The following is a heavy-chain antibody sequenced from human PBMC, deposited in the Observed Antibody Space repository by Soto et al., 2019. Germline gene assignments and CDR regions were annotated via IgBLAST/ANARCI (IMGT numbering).Heavy chain of an antibody. Sequence: ASVKVSCKASGYTFTSYGITWVRQAPGQGLEWMGWISAYNGYTNYAQKFQGWVTMTRDTSISTAYMELSRLRSDDTAVYYCARDQKRLRYFDWRAPNYYGMDVWGQGTTVTVSS. D-gene: IGHD3-9*01. CDR3: ARDQKRLRYFDWRAPNYYGMDV. J-gene: IGHJ6*02. CDR2: ISAYNGYT. CDR1: GYTFTSYG. V-gene: IGHV1-18*01.